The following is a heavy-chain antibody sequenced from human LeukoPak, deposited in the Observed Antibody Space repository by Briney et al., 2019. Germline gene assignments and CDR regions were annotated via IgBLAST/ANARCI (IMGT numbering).Heavy chain of an antibody. J-gene: IGHJ6*03. D-gene: IGHD3-3*01. CDR2: INHSGST. Sequence: SETLSLTCAVYGGSFSGYYWSWIRQPPGKGLEWIGEINHSGSTNYNPSLKSRVTISVDTSKNQFSLKLSSVTAADTAVYYCARAGPYDFLSGYYPGYYYYYMDVWGEGTTVTVSS. V-gene: IGHV4-34*01. CDR3: ARAGPYDFLSGYYPGYYYYYMDV. CDR1: GGSFSGYY.